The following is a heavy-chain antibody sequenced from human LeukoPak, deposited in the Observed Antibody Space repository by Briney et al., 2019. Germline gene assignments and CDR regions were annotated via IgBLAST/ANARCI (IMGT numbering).Heavy chain of an antibody. CDR1: GFTVSSNY. CDR3: AKRGVHFSPPHYYFDY. D-gene: IGHD5-24*01. V-gene: IGHV3-53*01. J-gene: IGHJ4*02. CDR2: IYSGGST. Sequence: PGGSLRLSCAASGFTVSSNYMSWVRQAPGKGLEWVSVIYSGGSTYYADSVKGRFTISRGNSKNTLFLQMNSLRAEDTAVHYCAKRGVHFSPPHYYFDYWGQGTLVTVSS.